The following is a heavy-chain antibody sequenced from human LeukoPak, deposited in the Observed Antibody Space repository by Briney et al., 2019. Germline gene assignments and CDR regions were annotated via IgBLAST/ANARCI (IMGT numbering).Heavy chain of an antibody. V-gene: IGHV1-18*01. Sequence: GASVNLSCKVSGYTFTSYGISWVRHAPGQGLEWMGWISAYNGNTNYAQKLQGRVTMTTDTSTSTAYMELRSLRSDDTAVYYCARDLAYYDSSGYYPSPDYWGQGTLVTVSS. CDR1: GYTFTSYG. CDR3: ARDLAYYDSSGYYPSPDY. D-gene: IGHD3-22*01. J-gene: IGHJ4*02. CDR2: ISAYNGNT.